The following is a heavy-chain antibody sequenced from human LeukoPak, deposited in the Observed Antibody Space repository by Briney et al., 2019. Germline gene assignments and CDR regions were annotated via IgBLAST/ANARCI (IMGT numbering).Heavy chain of an antibody. CDR2: IKQDGSEK. V-gene: IGHV3-7*03. CDR1: GFTFSSYW. J-gene: IGHJ4*02. CDR3: ARVRWAGGYSNGLFDY. Sequence: GGSLRLSCAASGFTFSSYWMSWVRQAPGKGLEWVANIKQDGSEKYYVDSVKGRFTISRDNAKNSLYLQMNSLRAEDTAVYYCARVRWAGGYSNGLFDYWGQGTLVTVSS. D-gene: IGHD5-18*01.